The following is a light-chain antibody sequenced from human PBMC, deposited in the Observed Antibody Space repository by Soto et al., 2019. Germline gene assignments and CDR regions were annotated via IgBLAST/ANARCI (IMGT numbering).Light chain of an antibody. CDR2: KAS. CDR3: QKLRMYPSN. V-gene: IGKV1-5*03. CDR1: QTISSW. J-gene: IGKJ4*01. Sequence: IQITHSPSTLSTSVVKTVTRTFLASQTISSWLAWYQQKPGKAPNLLIYKASRLHSGVSSRFSGSESGTEFTLTISSLQPDDFATYYCQKLRMYPSNFGGGNKVDIK.